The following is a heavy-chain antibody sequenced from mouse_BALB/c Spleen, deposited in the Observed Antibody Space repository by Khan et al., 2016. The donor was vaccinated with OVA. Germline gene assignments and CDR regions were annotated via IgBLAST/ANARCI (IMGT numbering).Heavy chain of an antibody. J-gene: IGHJ4*01. CDR3: ARVGYNGTMDS. D-gene: IGHD4-1*01. V-gene: IGHV9-3-1*01. CDR1: GYTFTNYG. Sequence: QIQLVQSGPELKKPGETVKISCKASGYTFTNYGMNWVKQAPGKDLKWMGWINTYTGEPTYADDFKGRFAFSLETSASTAYLRINNLKNEDTATYFCARVGYNGTMDSWGQGTSGTVSS. CDR2: INTYTGEP.